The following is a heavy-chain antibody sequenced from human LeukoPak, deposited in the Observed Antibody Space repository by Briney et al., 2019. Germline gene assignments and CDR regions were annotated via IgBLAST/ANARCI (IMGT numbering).Heavy chain of an antibody. V-gene: IGHV3-7*01. CDR2: IKEDGSKT. CDR1: GFTFSGYW. CDR3: VRDGSGSVEFDY. J-gene: IGHJ4*02. D-gene: IGHD3-10*01. Sequence: GESLRLSCAASGFTFSGYWMNWVRQAPGKGLEWVANIKEDGSKTYSAASLKGRFTISRDNAANSIYLQMYSLRLEDTAVYYCVRDGSGSVEFDYWGPGELVTASS.